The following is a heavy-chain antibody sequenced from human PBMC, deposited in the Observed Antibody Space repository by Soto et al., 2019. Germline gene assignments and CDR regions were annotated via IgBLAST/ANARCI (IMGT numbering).Heavy chain of an antibody. D-gene: IGHD2-15*01. J-gene: IGHJ4*02. Sequence: EVQLVESGGGLVQPGGSLRLSCAASGFTFSDHYMDWVRQAPGKGLEWVGRIKNKANSYTTEYAASVKGRFTISRDYSKNLLDRQMHSLKTEDTAVYYCARVRLGVTTRIFDYWGEVTLVTVYS. CDR2: IKNKANSYTT. V-gene: IGHV3-72*01. CDR3: ARVRLGVTTRIFDY. CDR1: GFTFSDHY.